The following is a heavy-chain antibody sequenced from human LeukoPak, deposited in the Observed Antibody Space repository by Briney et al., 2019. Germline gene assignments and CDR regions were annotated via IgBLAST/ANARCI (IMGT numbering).Heavy chain of an antibody. Sequence: GRSLRLSCAASGFTFSSYGMHWVRQAPGKGLEWVAVISYDGSNKYYADSVKGRFTISRDNSKNTLYLQMNSLRAEDTAVYYCAKDYERDFWSGHYSSYYGMDVWGQGTTVTVSS. CDR3: AKDYERDFWSGHYSSYYGMDV. CDR2: ISYDGSNK. D-gene: IGHD3-3*01. J-gene: IGHJ6*02. CDR1: GFTFSSYG. V-gene: IGHV3-30*18.